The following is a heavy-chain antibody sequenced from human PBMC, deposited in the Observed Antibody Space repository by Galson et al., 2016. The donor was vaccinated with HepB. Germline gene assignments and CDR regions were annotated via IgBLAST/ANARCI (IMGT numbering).Heavy chain of an antibody. D-gene: IGHD3-3*01. Sequence: SLRLSCAASGFTFSNYNMHWVRQAPGKGLEWVSSISSSSSNIYYADSVKGRFTISRDNAENSLYLQMNSLRAEDTAVYYCTTGVIYYDFWSGFYYYGMDVWGQGTTVTVSS. J-gene: IGHJ6*02. CDR2: ISSSSSNI. CDR3: TTGVIYYDFWSGFYYYGMDV. CDR1: GFTFSNYN. V-gene: IGHV3-21*03.